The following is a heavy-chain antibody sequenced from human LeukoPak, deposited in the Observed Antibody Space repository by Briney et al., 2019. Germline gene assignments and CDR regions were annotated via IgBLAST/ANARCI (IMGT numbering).Heavy chain of an antibody. J-gene: IGHJ3*02. D-gene: IGHD6-19*01. CDR1: GYTFTSYY. CDR2: ISVYNGNT. V-gene: IGHV1-18*04. Sequence: GASVKVSCKASGYTFTSYYMHWVRQAPGQGLEWMGWISVYNGNTNYAQKLQGRVTMTTDTSTSTAYMELRSLRSDDTAVYYCARVNYLDPRTRQWLVEDDAFDIWGQGTMVTVSS. CDR3: ARVNYLDPRTRQWLVEDDAFDI.